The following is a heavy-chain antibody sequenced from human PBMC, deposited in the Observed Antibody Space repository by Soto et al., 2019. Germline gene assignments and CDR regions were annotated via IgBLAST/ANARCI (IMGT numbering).Heavy chain of an antibody. CDR1: GGTFSSYA. CDR2: IIPIFGTA. D-gene: IGHD3-10*01. J-gene: IGHJ5*01. CDR3: ASGRHPLRSFDS. V-gene: IGHV1-69*13. Sequence: SVKVSCKASGGTFSSYAISWVRQAPGQGLEWMGGIIPIFGTANYAQKFQGRVTITADESTSTAYMELSSLRSEDTAVYYCASGRHPLRSFDSWCQGTLLTGFS.